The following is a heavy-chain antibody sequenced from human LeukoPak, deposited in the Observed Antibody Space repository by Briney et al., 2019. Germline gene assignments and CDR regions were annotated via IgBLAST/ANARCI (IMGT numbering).Heavy chain of an antibody. D-gene: IGHD3-22*01. CDR3: ARLYYYDSSGLPLFDY. CDR2: IYYNGST. Sequence: PSETLSLTCTVSGGSISSSSYYWGWIRQPPGKGLEWIGSIYYNGSTYYNPSLKSRVTISVDTSKNQFSLKLSSVTAADTAVYYCARLYYYDSSGLPLFDYWGQGTLVTVSS. J-gene: IGHJ4*02. CDR1: GGSISSSSYY. V-gene: IGHV4-39*01.